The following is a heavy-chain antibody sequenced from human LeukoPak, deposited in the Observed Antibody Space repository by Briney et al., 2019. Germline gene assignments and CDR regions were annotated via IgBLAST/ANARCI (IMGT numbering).Heavy chain of an antibody. J-gene: IGHJ5*02. Sequence: ASVKVSCKASGYTFTSYGISWVRQAPGQGPEWMGWISAYNGNTNYAQKLQGRVTMTTDTSTSTAYMELRSLRSDDTAVYYCARDVHGDYGSGWFDPWGQGTLVSVSS. D-gene: IGHD4-17*01. CDR1: GYTFTSYG. CDR2: ISAYNGNT. CDR3: ARDVHGDYGSGWFDP. V-gene: IGHV1-18*01.